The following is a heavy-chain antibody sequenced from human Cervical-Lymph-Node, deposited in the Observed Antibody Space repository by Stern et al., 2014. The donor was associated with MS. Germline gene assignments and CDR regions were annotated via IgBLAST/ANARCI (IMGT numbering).Heavy chain of an antibody. CDR3: AREGITSSWYGEYFQH. CDR1: EVTFSSYV. CDR2: IIPICGTA. J-gene: IGHJ1*01. D-gene: IGHD6-13*01. V-gene: IGHV1-69*06. Sequence: VQLVESGAEVKKPGSSVKVSCKASEVTFSSYVIRWVRQAPGQGLEWMGSIIPICGTANYAQKFTGRVPITADKSTSTAYMELSSLRSEDTAMYYCAREGITSSWYGEYFQHWGQGTLVTVSS.